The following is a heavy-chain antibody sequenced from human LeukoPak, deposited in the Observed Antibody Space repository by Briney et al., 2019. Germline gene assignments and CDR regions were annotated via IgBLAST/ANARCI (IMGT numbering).Heavy chain of an antibody. J-gene: IGHJ4*02. CDR3: VTYYYDSSGYYDY. D-gene: IGHD3-22*01. Sequence: PSETLSLTCTVSGGSISSYYWSWIRQPPGKGLEWVGYIYYSGSTNYKPSLKSRVTISVDTSKNQFSLKLSSVTAADTAVYYCVTYYYDSSGYYDYWGQGTLVTVSS. CDR1: GGSISSYY. V-gene: IGHV4-59*01. CDR2: IYYSGST.